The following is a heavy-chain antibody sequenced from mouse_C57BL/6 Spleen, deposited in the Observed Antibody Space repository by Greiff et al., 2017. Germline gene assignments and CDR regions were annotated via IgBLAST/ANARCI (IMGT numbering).Heavy chain of an antibody. V-gene: IGHV1-64*01. D-gene: IGHD1-1*01. CDR1: GYTFTSYW. CDR2: IHPTSGST. J-gene: IGHJ2*01. Sequence: VQLQQPGAELVKPGASVKLSGKASGYTFTSYWMHWVKQRPGQGLEWIGMIHPTSGSTNYNEKFKSKATLTVDKSSSTAYMQLSSLTSEDSAVYYCVDYASSAGDWGQGTTLTVSS. CDR3: VDYASSAGD.